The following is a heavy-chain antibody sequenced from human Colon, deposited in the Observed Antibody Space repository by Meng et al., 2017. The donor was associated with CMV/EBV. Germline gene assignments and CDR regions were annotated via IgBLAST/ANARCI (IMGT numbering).Heavy chain of an antibody. J-gene: IGHJ6*02. V-gene: IGHV3-20*04. CDR3: ARARGRDLLYSYFGMDV. CDR1: GFTFDDYG. D-gene: IGHD2-8*01. CDR2: LNWNGDNP. Sequence: GESLKISCTASGFTFDDYGMSWVRQVPGQGLEWVSGLNWNGDNPGYADSVKGRFTVSRDNAKNSLYLQMSSLRVEDTALYYCARARGRDLLYSYFGMDVWGQGTTVTVSS.